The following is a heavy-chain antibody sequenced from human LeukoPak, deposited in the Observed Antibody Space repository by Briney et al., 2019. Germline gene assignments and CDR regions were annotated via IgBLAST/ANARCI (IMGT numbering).Heavy chain of an antibody. J-gene: IGHJ6*03. CDR1: GGTFSSYA. CDR2: IIPIFGTA. V-gene: IGHV1-69*13. Sequence: GASVEVSCKASGGTFSSYAISWVRQAPGQGLEWMGGIIPIFGTANYAQKFQGRVTITADESTSTAYMELSSLRSEDTAVYYCARDSSGSPYYYYMDVWGKGTTVTISS. D-gene: IGHD3-22*01. CDR3: ARDSSGSPYYYYMDV.